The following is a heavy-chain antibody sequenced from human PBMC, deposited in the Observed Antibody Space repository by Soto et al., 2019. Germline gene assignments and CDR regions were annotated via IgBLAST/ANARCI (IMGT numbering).Heavy chain of an antibody. CDR2: IYYSGRT. J-gene: IGHJ6*02. V-gene: IGHV4-59*01. D-gene: IGHD4-17*01. Sequence: PSETLSLTCTVSGGSISPYYWSWIRQPPGKGLEWIGYIYYSGRTNYNPSLKSRVTISVDTSKNQFSLNLSSVTAADTAVYYCARDLRFQGHDYADYLGYGMDVWGHGTTVTVSS. CDR3: ARDLRFQGHDYADYLGYGMDV. CDR1: GGSISPYY.